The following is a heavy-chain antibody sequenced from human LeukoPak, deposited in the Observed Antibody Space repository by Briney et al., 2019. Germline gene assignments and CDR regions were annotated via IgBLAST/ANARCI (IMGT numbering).Heavy chain of an antibody. CDR3: ARGLRSYDSSGYVLVRGY. Sequence: GGSLRLSCAASGFTFSSSAMHWVRQAPGKGLEWVAIISYDGTNKYYADSVKGRFTISRHNSKNTLYLQMNSLRADDTAVYYCARGLRSYDSSGYVLVRGYWGQGTLVTVSS. D-gene: IGHD3-22*01. CDR2: ISYDGTNK. CDR1: GFTFSSSA. V-gene: IGHV3-30-3*01. J-gene: IGHJ4*02.